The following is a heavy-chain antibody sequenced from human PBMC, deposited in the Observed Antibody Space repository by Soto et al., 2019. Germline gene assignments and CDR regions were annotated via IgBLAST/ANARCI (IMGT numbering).Heavy chain of an antibody. CDR1: GFTFSSYW. Sequence: EVQLVESGGGLVQPGGSLRLSCAASGFTFSSYWMHWVRQAPGKGLVWVSRINSDGSSTSYADSVKGRFTISRDNAKNTLDLQMNSMRAEDTAVYYCARDRRDDYIRGSYLSVDAFDIWGQGTMVTVSS. D-gene: IGHD3-16*02. CDR3: ARDRRDDYIRGSYLSVDAFDI. J-gene: IGHJ3*02. V-gene: IGHV3-74*01. CDR2: INSDGSST.